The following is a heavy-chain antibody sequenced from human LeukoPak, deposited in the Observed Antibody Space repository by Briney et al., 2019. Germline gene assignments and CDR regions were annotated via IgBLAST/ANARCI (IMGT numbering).Heavy chain of an antibody. CDR1: GFTFSSYA. CDR3: AKRSGINYGFFDS. D-gene: IGHD1-26*01. Sequence: GGSLRLSCAASGFTFSSYAMSWVRQAPGKGLEWVSAISGSGGSTYYADSVKGRFTISRDNSKNTLYLQMNSLRAGDTAVYYCAKRSGINYGFFDSWGQGTLVTVSS. J-gene: IGHJ4*02. CDR2: ISGSGGST. V-gene: IGHV3-23*01.